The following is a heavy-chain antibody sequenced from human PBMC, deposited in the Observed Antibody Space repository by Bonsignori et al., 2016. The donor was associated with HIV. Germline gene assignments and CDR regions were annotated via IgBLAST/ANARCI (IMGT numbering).Heavy chain of an antibody. CDR3: ARSYDILTADYRGIDS. Sequence: ASVKVSCKAPGNTFTSFHMHWLRQAPGQGLEWMGKINPSGDTHYEEKFQDRVTMIRDSSTSTAYIELNSLRSDDTALYYCARSYDILTADYRGIDSWGQGTLVTVSS. V-gene: IGHV1-46*01. CDR2: INPSGDT. D-gene: IGHD3-9*01. CDR1: GNTFTSFH. J-gene: IGHJ5*01.